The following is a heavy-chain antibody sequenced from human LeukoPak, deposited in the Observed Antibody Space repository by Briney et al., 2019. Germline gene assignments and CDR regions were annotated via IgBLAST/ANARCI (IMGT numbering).Heavy chain of an antibody. D-gene: IGHD1-26*01. Sequence: QSGGSLRLSCAASGISFRNYAMSWVRQAPARGPERVSSLRGNDETFYADSVKGRFTISRDNSKNTLYLQMNSLRAEDTAVYYCAKNRGGSYYSGSDYWGQGTLVTVSS. CDR2: LRGNDET. J-gene: IGHJ4*02. CDR1: GISFRNYA. CDR3: AKNRGGSYYSGSDY. V-gene: IGHV3-23*01.